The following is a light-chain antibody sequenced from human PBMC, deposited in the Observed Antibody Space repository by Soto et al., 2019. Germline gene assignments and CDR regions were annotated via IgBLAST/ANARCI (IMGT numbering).Light chain of an antibody. Sequence: QSVLTQPASVSGSPGQSITISCTGTSSDVGSYNLVSWYQQHPGKAPRLMIYEGSERPPGVSNRFSGSESGNTASLTISGLQAEDEADYYCCAHAGSSSGVFGGGTKLTVL. CDR1: SSDVGSYNL. CDR2: EGS. V-gene: IGLV2-23*01. J-gene: IGLJ3*02. CDR3: CAHAGSSSGV.